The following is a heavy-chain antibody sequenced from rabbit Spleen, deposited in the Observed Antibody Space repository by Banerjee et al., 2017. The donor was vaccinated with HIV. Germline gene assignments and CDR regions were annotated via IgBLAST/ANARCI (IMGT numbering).Heavy chain of an antibody. CDR3: ARDTATSFSTYGMDL. D-gene: IGHD1-1*01. J-gene: IGHJ6*01. CDR1: GVSLSDKDV. Sequence: QSLEESGGDLVKPGASLTLTCKASGVSLSDKDVMCWVRQAPGKGLEWIACINIVTGKSVYASWAKGRFIMSRTSSTTVTLQMTSLTAADTATYFCARDTATSFSTYGMDLWGPGTLVTVS. CDR2: INIVTGKS. V-gene: IGHV1S40*01.